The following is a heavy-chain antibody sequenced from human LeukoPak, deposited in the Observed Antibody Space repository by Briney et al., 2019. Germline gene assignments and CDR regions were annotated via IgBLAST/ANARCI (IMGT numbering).Heavy chain of an antibody. J-gene: IGHJ4*02. D-gene: IGHD3-10*01. V-gene: IGHV4-59*01. CDR2: IYYSGIT. CDR3: AVNRGADYYFDY. CDR1: GGSISSDY. Sequence: SETLSLTCTVSGGSISSDYRSWIRQPPGQGLEWIGYIYYSGITNYNPSLKSRVTISVETSKNQFSLKLSSVTAADTAVYYCAVNRGADYYFDYWGQGTLVTVSS.